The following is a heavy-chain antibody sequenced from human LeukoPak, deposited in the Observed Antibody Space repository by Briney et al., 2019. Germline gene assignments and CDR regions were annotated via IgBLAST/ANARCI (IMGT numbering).Heavy chain of an antibody. CDR3: AKAPVTTCSGAYCYPFDY. J-gene: IGHJ4*02. CDR1: GFTFSSYG. Sequence: GGSLRLSCATSGFTFSSYGMHWVRQAPGKGLEWVAVTSYDGSNKYYADSVKGRFTISRDSYKNTLYLQMNSLRAEDAAVYYCAKAPVTTCSGAYCYPFDYWGQGTLVTVSS. CDR2: TSYDGSNK. V-gene: IGHV3-30*18. D-gene: IGHD2-15*01.